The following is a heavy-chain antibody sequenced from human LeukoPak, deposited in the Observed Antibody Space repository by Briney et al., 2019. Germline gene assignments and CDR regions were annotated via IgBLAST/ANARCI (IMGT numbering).Heavy chain of an antibody. V-gene: IGHV3-49*04. J-gene: IGHJ4*02. CDR1: GFTFGDFP. Sequence: GGSLRLSCSAPGFTFGDFPMTWVRQAPGKGLEWVGYIRSKNYGGTTEYAASVKGRFTISRDDSKSIAYMQMDNVKAEDTAVYYCTRGSGRYEYWGQGILVIVSS. D-gene: IGHD1-26*01. CDR3: TRGSGRYEY. CDR2: IRSKNYGGTT.